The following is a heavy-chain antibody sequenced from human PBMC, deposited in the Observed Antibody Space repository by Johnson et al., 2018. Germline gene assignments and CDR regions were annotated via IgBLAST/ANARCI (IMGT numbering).Heavy chain of an antibody. D-gene: IGHD1-26*01. V-gene: IGHV1-58*01. J-gene: IGHJ6*03. Sequence: QWVRQARGXRLEWIGWIVVGSGNTNYAQKFQERVTITRDMSTSTAYMELNSLRAEDTAVYYCAKDRVGAYGGYYYYYMDVWGKGTTVTVSS. CDR3: AKDRVGAYGGYYYYYMDV. CDR2: IVVGSGNT.